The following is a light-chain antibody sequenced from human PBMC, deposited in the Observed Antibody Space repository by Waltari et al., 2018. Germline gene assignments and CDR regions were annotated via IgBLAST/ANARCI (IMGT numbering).Light chain of an antibody. CDR2: GAS. Sequence: EIVMTQSPATLSVSPGERATLSCRPSQSVSSNLAWYQQKPGQAPRLLIYGASTRATGIPARFSGSGSGTEFTLTISSMQSEDFAVYYCQQYNNWPRVTFGPGTKVDIK. J-gene: IGKJ3*01. V-gene: IGKV3-15*01. CDR3: QQYNNWPRVT. CDR1: QSVSSN.